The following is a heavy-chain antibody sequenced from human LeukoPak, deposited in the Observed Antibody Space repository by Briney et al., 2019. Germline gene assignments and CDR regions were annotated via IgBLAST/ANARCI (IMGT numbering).Heavy chain of an antibody. J-gene: IGHJ6*02. V-gene: IGHV4-59*08. Sequence: SETLSLTCTVSGGSISSYYWSWIRQPPGKGLEWIGYIYYGGSTNYNPSLKSRVTISVDTSKNQFSLKLSSVTAADTAVYYCARASYYYGMDVWGQGTTVTVSS. CDR1: GGSISSYY. CDR3: ARASYYYGMDV. CDR2: IYYGGST.